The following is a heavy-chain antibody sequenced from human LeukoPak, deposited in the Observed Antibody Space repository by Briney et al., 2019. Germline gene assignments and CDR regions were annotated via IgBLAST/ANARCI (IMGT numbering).Heavy chain of an antibody. D-gene: IGHD7-27*01. CDR2: MNPNSGNT. CDR1: GYTFTSYD. Sequence: ASVKISCKASGYTFTSYDINWVRQATGQGLEWLGWMNPNSGNTGYAQKFQGRVTMTRNTAISTAYMELNSLRSEDTAVYYCARNAPLTGDFDYWGPGTLVTVSS. J-gene: IGHJ4*02. CDR3: ARNAPLTGDFDY. V-gene: IGHV1-8*01.